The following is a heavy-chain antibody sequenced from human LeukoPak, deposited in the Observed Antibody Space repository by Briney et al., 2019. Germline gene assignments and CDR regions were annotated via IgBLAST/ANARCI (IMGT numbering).Heavy chain of an antibody. J-gene: IGHJ3*02. V-gene: IGHV3-21*01. Sequence: GGSLRLSCAASGFTFSSYSMNWVRQAPGKGLEWVSSISSSSSYIYYADSVKGRFTISRDNAKNPLYLQVNSLRAEDTAVYYCARESLGAFDIWGQGTMVTVSS. CDR2: ISSSSSYI. CDR1: GFTFSSYS. CDR3: ARESLGAFDI.